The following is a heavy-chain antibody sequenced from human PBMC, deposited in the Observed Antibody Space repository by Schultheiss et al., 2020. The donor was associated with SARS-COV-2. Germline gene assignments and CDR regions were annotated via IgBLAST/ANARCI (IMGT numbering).Heavy chain of an antibody. CDR3: TTVRSYYDFWSGYSIGYFDY. J-gene: IGHJ4*02. CDR2: IKSKTDGGTT. D-gene: IGHD3-3*01. V-gene: IGHV3-15*01. Sequence: GGSLRLSCVVSGFTFSNYAMSWVRQAPGKGLEWVGRIKSKTDGGTTDYAAPVKGRFTISRDDSKNTLYLQMNSLKTEDTAVYYCTTVRSYYDFWSGYSIGYFDYWGQGTLVTVSS. CDR1: GFTFSNYA.